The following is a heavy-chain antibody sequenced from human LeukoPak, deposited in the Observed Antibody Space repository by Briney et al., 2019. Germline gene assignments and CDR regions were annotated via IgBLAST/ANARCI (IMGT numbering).Heavy chain of an antibody. J-gene: IGHJ4*02. V-gene: IGHV3-74*01. CDR3: ARIGDGDSRGYYY. D-gene: IGHD3-22*01. CDR1: GFTFSSYW. Sequence: GGSLRLSCAASGFTFSSYWMHWVRQALGKGLVWVSRINGDGSSTSYADSVKGRFTSSRDNAKNTLYLQMNSLRAEDTAVYYCARIGDGDSRGYYYWGQGTLVTVSS. CDR2: INGDGSST.